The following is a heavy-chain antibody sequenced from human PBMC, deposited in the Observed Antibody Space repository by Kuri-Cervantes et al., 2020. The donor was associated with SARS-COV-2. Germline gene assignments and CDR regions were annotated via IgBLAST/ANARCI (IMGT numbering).Heavy chain of an antibody. CDR3: ARGNGAVATSGYWYFDL. CDR2: IYYSGTT. Sequence: ESLKFSCAASGCTFSSYAMSWIRQPPGKGLEYIGYIYYSGTTNYNPSLKSRVTISVDTSKNQFSLKLSSVTAADTAMYFCARGNGAVATSGYWYFDLWGRGTLVTVSS. V-gene: IGHV4-59*01. J-gene: IGHJ2*01. CDR1: GCTFSSYA. D-gene: IGHD6-19*01.